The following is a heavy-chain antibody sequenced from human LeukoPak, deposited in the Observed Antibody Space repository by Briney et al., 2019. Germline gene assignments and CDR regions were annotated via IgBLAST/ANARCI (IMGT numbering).Heavy chain of an antibody. J-gene: IGHJ6*04. Sequence: GGSLRLSCAASGFTFSSYEMNWVRQAPGKGLEWVSYISSSGSTIYYADSVKGRFTISRDNAKNSLYLQMNSLRAEDTAVYYCARDPASYYYGSGSYFGYYNYGMDVWGKGTTVTVSS. V-gene: IGHV3-48*03. CDR2: ISSSGSTI. D-gene: IGHD3-10*01. CDR1: GFTFSSYE. CDR3: ARDPASYYYGSGSYFGYYNYGMDV.